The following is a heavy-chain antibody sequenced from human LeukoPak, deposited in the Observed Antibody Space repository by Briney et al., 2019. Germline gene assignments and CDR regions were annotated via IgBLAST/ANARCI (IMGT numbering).Heavy chain of an antibody. CDR3: AKDRCSNGIGCYYYYMDV. CDR1: GFTFSSYW. CDR2: INNDGSST. V-gene: IGHV3-74*01. Sequence: PGGSLRLSCGASGFTFSSYWMHWVRQAPGKGLVWVSRINNDGSSTSYADSVQGRFSISRDSSKNILYLQMNSLRAEDTAVYYCAKDRCSNGIGCYYYYMDVWGKGTTVTISS. D-gene: IGHD2-8*01. J-gene: IGHJ6*03.